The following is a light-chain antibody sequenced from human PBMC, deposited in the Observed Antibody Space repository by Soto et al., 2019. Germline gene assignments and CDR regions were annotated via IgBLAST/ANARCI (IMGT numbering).Light chain of an antibody. CDR3: QQYNSYSPLT. CDR1: QSISSW. J-gene: IGKJ4*01. CDR2: KAS. Sequence: DIQMTQSPSTLSASVGDRVTITCRASQSISSWLAWYQQKPGKAPRLLIYKASDLESGVPSRFSGSGSGTDFTLTISSLQPHDFATYYCQQYNSYSPLTFGGGTKGDIK. V-gene: IGKV1-5*03.